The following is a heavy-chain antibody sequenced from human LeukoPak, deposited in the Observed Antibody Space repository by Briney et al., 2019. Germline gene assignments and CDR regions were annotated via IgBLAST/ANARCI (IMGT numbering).Heavy chain of an antibody. J-gene: IGHJ4*02. CDR1: GGAFSGYF. CDR2: INHSGST. D-gene: IGHD4-17*01. Sequence: SETLSLTCAVYGGAFSGYFWSWIRQPPGKGLEWMGEINHSGSTNYNPSLKSRVTISVDTSKNQFSLKLSSVTAADTAVYYCARGDDYGDWYFDYWGQGTLVTVSS. V-gene: IGHV4-34*01. CDR3: ARGDDYGDWYFDY.